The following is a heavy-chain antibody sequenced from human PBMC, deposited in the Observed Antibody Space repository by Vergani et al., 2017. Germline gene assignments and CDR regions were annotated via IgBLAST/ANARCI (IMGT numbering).Heavy chain of an antibody. CDR3: ARSIGYXTSGSCRPYCFVL. D-gene: IGHD2-15*01. Sequence: QVQLVQSGAAVKKPGASEKVSCTASGYIFKNYYMHWLRLAPGQGFQGMGAVIFVTGAATSPQKFEGRLTMTRDTSTATLYMDLISLKYEDTAIYYCARSIGYXTSGSCRPYCFVLWGQGTLVTVSS. CDR1: GYIFKNYY. V-gene: IGHV1-46*02. CDR2: VIFVTGAA. J-gene: IGHJ4*02.